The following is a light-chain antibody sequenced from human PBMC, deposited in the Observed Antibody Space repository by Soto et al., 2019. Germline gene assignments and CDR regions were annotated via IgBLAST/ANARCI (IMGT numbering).Light chain of an antibody. Sequence: QSALTQPASVPGSPGQSITISCTGTSSDIGGYNYVSWYQQHPGKAPKLMIYDVSHRPSGISNRFSGSRSGNTASLTISGLQAEDEADYYCSSYTSSSTLVFGGGTKLTVL. CDR1: SSDIGGYNY. J-gene: IGLJ2*01. V-gene: IGLV2-14*01. CDR3: SSYTSSSTLV. CDR2: DVS.